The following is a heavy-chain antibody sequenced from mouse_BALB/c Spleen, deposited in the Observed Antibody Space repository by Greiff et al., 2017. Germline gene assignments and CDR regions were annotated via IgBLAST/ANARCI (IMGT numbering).Heavy chain of an antibody. D-gene: IGHD3-2*01. V-gene: IGHV2-9*02. J-gene: IGHJ4*01. Sequence: VQLQQSGPGLVAPSQSLSITCTVSGFSLTSYGVHWVRQPPGKGLEWLGVIWAGGSTNYNSALMSRLSISKDNSKSQVFLKMNSLQTDDTAMYYCARRQLGLRGAMDYWGQGTSVTVSS. CDR3: ARRQLGLRGAMDY. CDR2: IWAGGST. CDR1: GFSLTSYG.